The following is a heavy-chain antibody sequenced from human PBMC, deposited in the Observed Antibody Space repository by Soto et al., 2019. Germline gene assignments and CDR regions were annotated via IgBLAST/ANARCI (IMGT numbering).Heavy chain of an antibody. CDR2: INVHDST. V-gene: IGHV3-23*01. Sequence: EVQLLESAGGLAQPGGSLRLSCAASGFTFSSYAMSWLRQAPGTGLEWDSSINVHDSTYYANSVKGRFTISRDNSKNPVNLQMNSLRADDSAVYYCAKNYYLDNWAPGTLVTVSS. J-gene: IGHJ4*02. CDR1: GFTFSSYA. CDR3: AKNYYLDN.